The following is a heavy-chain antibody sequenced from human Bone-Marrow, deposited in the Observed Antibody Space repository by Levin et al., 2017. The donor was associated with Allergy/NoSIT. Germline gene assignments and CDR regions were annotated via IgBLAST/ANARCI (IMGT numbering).Heavy chain of an antibody. V-gene: IGHV3-23*01. Sequence: PGGSLRLSCAASGFTFSSYAMSWVRQAPGKGLEWVSAISGSGGSTYYADSVKGRFTISRDNSKNTLYLQMNSLRAEDTAVYYCAKDSAPAFFGVVNWFDPWGQGTLVTVSS. CDR3: AKDSAPAFFGVVNWFDP. D-gene: IGHD3-3*01. CDR1: GFTFSSYA. J-gene: IGHJ5*02. CDR2: ISGSGGST.